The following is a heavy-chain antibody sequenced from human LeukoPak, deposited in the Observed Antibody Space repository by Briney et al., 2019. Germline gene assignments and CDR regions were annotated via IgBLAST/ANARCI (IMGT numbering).Heavy chain of an antibody. J-gene: IGHJ4*02. Sequence: GGSLRLSCAVSGVTVSSTYMSWVRQAPGKELEWVSVIYSGGSTYYADSVKGRFTIARDNSKNTLYLQMNSLRAEDTAVYYCARESNYDYWGQGTLVTVSS. V-gene: IGHV3-66*02. CDR3: ARESNYDY. CDR1: GVTVSSTY. CDR2: IYSGGST.